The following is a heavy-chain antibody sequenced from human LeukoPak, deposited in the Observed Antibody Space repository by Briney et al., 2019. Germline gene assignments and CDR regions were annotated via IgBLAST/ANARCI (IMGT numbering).Heavy chain of an antibody. CDR3: ARGTRGSYSSIHD. J-gene: IGHJ4*02. D-gene: IGHD1-26*01. CDR2: INPNSGGT. Sequence: GASVKVSCKASGYTFSYYYIHWVRQAPGQGLEWVGWINPNSGGTDSAQKLQGRVTMTRDTSISATYMELRTLTSDDTAVYYCARGTRGSYSSIHDWGQGTLVTVSS. CDR1: GYTFSYYY. V-gene: IGHV1-2*02.